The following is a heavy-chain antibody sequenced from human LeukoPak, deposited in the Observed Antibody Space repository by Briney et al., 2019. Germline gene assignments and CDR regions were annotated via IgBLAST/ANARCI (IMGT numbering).Heavy chain of an antibody. CDR1: GGSISSYY. J-gene: IGHJ4*02. CDR2: IYYSGST. Sequence: SETLSLTCTVSGGSISSYYWSWIRQPPGKGLEWIGLIYYSGSTYYNPSLKSRVTISVDMSKNQFSLTLTSVTAADTAVYYCVLFAGYWGQGTLVTVSS. D-gene: IGHD3-10*01. CDR3: VLFAGY. V-gene: IGHV4-59*05.